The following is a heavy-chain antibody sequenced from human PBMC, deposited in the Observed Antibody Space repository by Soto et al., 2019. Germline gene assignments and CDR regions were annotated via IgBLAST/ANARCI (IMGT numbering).Heavy chain of an antibody. J-gene: IGHJ4*01. Sequence: SETLSLSCTVSGGSISSGGHYWSWIRQHPGKGLEWIGYIYYSGSTYYNPSLKSRVTISVDTSKNQFSLKLSSVTAADTAVYYCARNGWYSASYFRRFFDDWGHGTLVTSPQ. D-gene: IGHD1-26*01. CDR3: ARNGWYSASYFRRFFDD. V-gene: IGHV4-31*03. CDR1: GGSISSGGHY. CDR2: IYYSGST.